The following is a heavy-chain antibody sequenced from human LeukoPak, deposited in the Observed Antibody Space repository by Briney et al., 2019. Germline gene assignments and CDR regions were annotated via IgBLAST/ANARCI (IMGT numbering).Heavy chain of an antibody. D-gene: IGHD5-12*01. V-gene: IGHV3-7*02. Sequence: PGGSLRLSCAASEFTFSGYWMSWFRQAPGKGLEWVATIKQDGSETDYVDSVKGRFTISRDNAKNSLYLRMNSLRIEDTAVYYCARAQWRRPDYWGQGTLVTVSS. CDR1: EFTFSGYW. J-gene: IGHJ4*02. CDR3: ARAQWRRPDY. CDR2: IKQDGSET.